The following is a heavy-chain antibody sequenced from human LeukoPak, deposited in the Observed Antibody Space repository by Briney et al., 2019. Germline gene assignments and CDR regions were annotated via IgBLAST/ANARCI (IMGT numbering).Heavy chain of an antibody. Sequence: SQTLSLTSAISGDSVSINSAAWNSIRQSPSRGLEWLGRTYYRSKWYNDYAVSVKSRITINPDTSKNQFSLQLNSVTPEDTAVYYCARDSGRYGYNSVDYWGQGTLVTVSS. CDR1: GDSVSINSAA. D-gene: IGHD5-24*01. J-gene: IGHJ4*02. CDR2: TYYRSKWYN. V-gene: IGHV6-1*01. CDR3: ARDSGRYGYNSVDY.